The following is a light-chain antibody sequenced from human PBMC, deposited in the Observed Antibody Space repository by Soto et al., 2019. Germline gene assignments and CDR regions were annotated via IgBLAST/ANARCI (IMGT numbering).Light chain of an antibody. CDR1: SSDVGSYNL. CDR2: EGT. CDR3: YSYAGENLYV. V-gene: IGLV2-23*01. J-gene: IGLJ1*01. Sequence: QSVLAQPASVSASPGQSITIPCTGTSSDVGSYNLVSWFQQHPGKVPKLLIYEGTKRPSGLSDRFSGSKSGNTASLTISGLQAEDEADYYCYSYAGENLYVFGTGTKVTVL.